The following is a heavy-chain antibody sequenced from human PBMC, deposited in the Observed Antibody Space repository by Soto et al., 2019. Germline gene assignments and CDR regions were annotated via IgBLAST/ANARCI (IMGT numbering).Heavy chain of an antibody. V-gene: IGHV1-18*01. CDR3: ARDLPTLDV. CDR1: GYTFTSYG. J-gene: IGHJ6*02. Sequence: QVQLVQSGAEVKKPGASVKVSCKASGYTFTSYGISWVRQAPGQGLEWMGWIRAYNGNTNYAQKLQGRVTMTTDTSTRTAYLALRSLGSDDTAVYYCARDLPTLDVWGQGTTVTVSS. CDR2: IRAYNGNT.